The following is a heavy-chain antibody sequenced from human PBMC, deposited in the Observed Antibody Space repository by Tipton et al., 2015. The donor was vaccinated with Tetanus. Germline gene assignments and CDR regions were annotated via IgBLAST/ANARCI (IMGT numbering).Heavy chain of an antibody. D-gene: IGHD1-26*01. CDR3: ARDQARGARGLNYFDC. CDR2: IYNSGST. J-gene: IGHJ4*02. V-gene: IGHV4-31*03. CDR1: GGSISSGGYY. Sequence: LRLSCTVSGGSISSGGYYWSWIRQHPGKGLEWIGDIYNSGSTYYNPSLKSRVTILVDTPKNQFSLKLKSVTAADTAVYYCARDQARGARGLNYFDCWGQGGLVPVSS.